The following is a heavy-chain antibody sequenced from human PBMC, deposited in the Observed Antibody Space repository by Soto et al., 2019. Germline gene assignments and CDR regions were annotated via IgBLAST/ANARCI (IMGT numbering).Heavy chain of an antibody. CDR1: GYTFTSYG. D-gene: IGHD2-2*01. J-gene: IGHJ6*02. CDR2: ISAYNGNT. Sequence: ASVKVSCKASGYTFTSYGISCVRQAPGQGLEWMGWISAYNGNTNYAQKLQGRVTMTTDTSTSTAYMELRSLRSDDTAVYYCAREDQLLFPYYYGMDVWGQGTTVTVSS. CDR3: AREDQLLFPYYYGMDV. V-gene: IGHV1-18*04.